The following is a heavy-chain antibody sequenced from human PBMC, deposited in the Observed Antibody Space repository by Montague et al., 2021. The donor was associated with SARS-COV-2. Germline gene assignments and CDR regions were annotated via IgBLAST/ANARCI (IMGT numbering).Heavy chain of an antibody. CDR3: ARDIAVAGLFDY. CDR2: ISISGST. D-gene: IGHD6-19*01. V-gene: IGHV4-61*02. Sequence: TLSLTCTVSGDSIRSGSYYWSWIRQPAGKGLEWIGRISISGSTNYNPSLKSRVTISVDTSKNQFSLKLSSVTAADTAVYYCARDIAVAGLFDYWGQGTLVTVSS. J-gene: IGHJ4*02. CDR1: GDSIRSGSYY.